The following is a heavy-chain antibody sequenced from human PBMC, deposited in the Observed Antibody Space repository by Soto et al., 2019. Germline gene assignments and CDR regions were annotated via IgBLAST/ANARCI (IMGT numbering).Heavy chain of an antibody. J-gene: IGHJ4*02. CDR3: ARDLLTSYDY. Sequence: GGSLRLSCAASGFAVSSNYMSWVRQAPGKGLEWVSVIYSGGSTYYADSVKGRFTISRDNSKNTLYLQMNSLRAEDTAVYYCARDLLTSYDYWGQANLVTVS. CDR1: GFAVSSNY. V-gene: IGHV3-66*01. D-gene: IGHD2-2*01. CDR2: IYSGGST.